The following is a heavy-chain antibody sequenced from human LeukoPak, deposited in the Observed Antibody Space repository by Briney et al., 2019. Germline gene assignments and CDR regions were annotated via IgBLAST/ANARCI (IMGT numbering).Heavy chain of an antibody. V-gene: IGHV3-30*02. Sequence: PGGSLRLSCAASGFTLSSYGMHWVRQAPGKGLEWVAFIRYDGSNKYYADSVKGRFTISRDNSKNTLYLQMNSLRAEDTAVYYCAKDRTSIFGVVIPFDYWGQGTLVTVSS. CDR2: IRYDGSNK. J-gene: IGHJ4*02. CDR1: GFTLSSYG. D-gene: IGHD3-3*01. CDR3: AKDRTSIFGVVIPFDY.